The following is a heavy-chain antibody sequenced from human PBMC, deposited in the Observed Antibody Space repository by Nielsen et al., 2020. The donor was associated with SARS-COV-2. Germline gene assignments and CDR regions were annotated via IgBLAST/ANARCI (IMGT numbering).Heavy chain of an antibody. CDR2: INSDGSST. D-gene: IGHD3-22*01. CDR3: ARDRLDSSGYWSPYYYYYYGMDV. J-gene: IGHJ6*02. Sequence: GGSLRLSCAASGFTFSSYWMHWVRQAPGKGLVWVSRINSDGSSTSYADSVKGRFTISRDNAKNTLYLQMNSLRAEDTAVYYCARDRLDSSGYWSPYYYYYYGMDVWGQGTTVTVSS. V-gene: IGHV3-74*01. CDR1: GFTFSSYW.